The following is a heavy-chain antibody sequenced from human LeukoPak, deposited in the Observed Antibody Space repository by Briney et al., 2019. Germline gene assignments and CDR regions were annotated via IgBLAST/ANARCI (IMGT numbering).Heavy chain of an antibody. Sequence: GGSLRLSCAASGFTFSNYWMHWVRQAPGKGLVWVSRINSDGSSTSYADSVKGRFTISRDNSKNTLYLQMNSLRAEDTAVYYCAKDTIGEWLVDYYYYYGMDVWGQGTTVTVSS. D-gene: IGHD6-19*01. CDR1: GFTFSNYW. CDR2: INSDGSST. CDR3: AKDTIGEWLVDYYYYYGMDV. V-gene: IGHV3-74*01. J-gene: IGHJ6*02.